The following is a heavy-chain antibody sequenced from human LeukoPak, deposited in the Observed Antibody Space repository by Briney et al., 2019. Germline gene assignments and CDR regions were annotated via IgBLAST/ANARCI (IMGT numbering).Heavy chain of an antibody. D-gene: IGHD3-16*01. V-gene: IGHV3-23*01. J-gene: IGHJ6*02. CDR1: GFTFSSYA. Sequence: GGSLRLSCAASGFTFSSYAMSWVRQAPGKGLEWVSAISVSGGSTYYADSVKGRFTISRDNSKNTLYLQMNSLKAEDTAVDYCAKEDYGDYGMDVWGQETTVTVSS. CDR2: ISVSGGST. CDR3: AKEDYGDYGMDV.